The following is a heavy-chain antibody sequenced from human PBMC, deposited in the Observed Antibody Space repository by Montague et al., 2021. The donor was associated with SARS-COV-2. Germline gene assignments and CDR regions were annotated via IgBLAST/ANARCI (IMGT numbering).Heavy chain of an antibody. CDR1: VDCSIGGSWY. J-gene: IGHJ6*04. V-gene: IGHV4-39*02. CDR2: LHYSGSN. D-gene: IGHD5-18*01. CDR3: ARDTRIQLWFDRDYYYGMDV. Sequence: SETLSLTCAGDVDCSIGGSWYRAGVHTPPVQGPEGIVCLHYSGSNYYNPSLKSRVTISVDTSKNQFSLKLSSVTPEDTAVYYCARDTRIQLWFDRDYYYGMDVWGKGTTVTVS.